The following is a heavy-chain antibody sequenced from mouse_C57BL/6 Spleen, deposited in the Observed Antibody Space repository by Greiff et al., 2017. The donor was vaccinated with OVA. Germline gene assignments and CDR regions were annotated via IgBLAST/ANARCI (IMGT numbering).Heavy chain of an antibody. CDR2: INPNNGGT. Sequence: VQLKQSGPELVKPGASVKIPCKASGYTFTDYNMDWVKQSHGKSLEWIGDINPNNGGTIYNQKFKGKATLTVDKSSSTAYMELRSLTSEDTAVYYCARYQGDYYAMDYWGQGTSVTVSS. CDR1: GYTFTDYN. J-gene: IGHJ4*01. D-gene: IGHD3-2*02. CDR3: ARYQGDYYAMDY. V-gene: IGHV1-18*01.